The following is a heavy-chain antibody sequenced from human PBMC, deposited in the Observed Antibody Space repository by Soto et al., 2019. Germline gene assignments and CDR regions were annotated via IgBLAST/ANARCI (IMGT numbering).Heavy chain of an antibody. D-gene: IGHD2-2*02. CDR3: ARGYCSSTICYIWDNWFDP. V-gene: IGHV3-23*01. Sequence: GGSLRLSCAASGFTFSSYAMSWVRQAPGKGLEWVSAISGSGGSTYYADSVKGRFTISRDNSKNTLYLQMNSLRAEDTAVYYCARGYCSSTICYIWDNWFDPWGQGTLVTVS. CDR1: GFTFSSYA. J-gene: IGHJ5*02. CDR2: ISGSGGST.